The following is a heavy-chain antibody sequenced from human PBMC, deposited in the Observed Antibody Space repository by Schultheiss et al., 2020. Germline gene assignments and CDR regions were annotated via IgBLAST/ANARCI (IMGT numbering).Heavy chain of an antibody. Sequence: SLKISCAASGFTFDDYAMHWVRQAPGKGLEWVSGISWNSGSIGYADSVKGRFTISRDNSKNTLYLQMNSLRAEDTAVYYCAKGDCSGGSCYPDYWGQGTLVTV. V-gene: IGHV3-9*01. D-gene: IGHD2-15*01. J-gene: IGHJ4*02. CDR2: ISWNSGSI. CDR3: AKGDCSGGSCYPDY. CDR1: GFTFDDYA.